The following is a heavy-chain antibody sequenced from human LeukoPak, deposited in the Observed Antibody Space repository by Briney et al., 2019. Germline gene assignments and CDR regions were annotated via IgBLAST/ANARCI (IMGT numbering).Heavy chain of an antibody. D-gene: IGHD6-13*01. Sequence: GGSLRLSCAASGFTFSGYWMHWVRQDPGKALVWLSGINPGGSDIKYADSVKGRFTVSRDNAKNTLYLQMNSLTIEDTAVYYCARESPATGGYYFDYWGRGALVTVSS. CDR3: ARESPATGGYYFDY. CDR2: INPGGSDI. CDR1: GFTFSGYW. V-gene: IGHV3-74*03. J-gene: IGHJ4*02.